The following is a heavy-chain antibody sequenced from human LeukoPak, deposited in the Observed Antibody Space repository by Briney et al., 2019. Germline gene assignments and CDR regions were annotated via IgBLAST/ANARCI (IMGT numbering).Heavy chain of an antibody. CDR2: ISYSGSTT. CDR1: GGSISSSSVY. V-gene: IGHV4-39*02. J-gene: IGHJ5*02. Sequence: SETLSLTCTVSGGSISSSSVYWGWIRQPPGKGLEWIATISYSGSTTSYNPSLKSRVTISVDTSKNQFSLKLNSVTAADTAVYYCARDRLMAGTPTNWFDPWGQGTLVTVSS. CDR3: ARDRLMAGTPTNWFDP. D-gene: IGHD6-19*01.